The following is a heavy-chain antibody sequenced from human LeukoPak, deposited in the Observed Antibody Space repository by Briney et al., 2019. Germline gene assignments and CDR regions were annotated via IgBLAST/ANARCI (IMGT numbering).Heavy chain of an antibody. D-gene: IGHD2-15*01. CDR2: IIPIFGTA. V-gene: IGHV1-69*01. CDR3: ARDHYCSGGSCYNWFDP. J-gene: IGHJ5*02. CDR1: GGTFSSYA. Sequence: SVKVSCKASGGTFSSYAISWVRQAPGQGLEWMGGIIPIFGTANHAQKFQGRVTITADESTSTAYMELSSLRSEDTAVYYCARDHYCSGGSCYNWFDPWGQGTLVTVSS.